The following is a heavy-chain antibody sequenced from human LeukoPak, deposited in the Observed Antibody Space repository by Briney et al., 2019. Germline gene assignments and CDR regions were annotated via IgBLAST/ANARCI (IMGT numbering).Heavy chain of an antibody. CDR2: ISYDGSNK. J-gene: IGHJ4*02. D-gene: IGHD3-10*01. V-gene: IGHV3-30*03. CDR1: GFSFSSNG. CDR3: ATHYYGSGSYSETDY. Sequence: PGGSLRLSCAASGFSFSSNGMHWVRQAPGEGLEWVAVISYDGSNKYYADSVKGRFTISRDNSKNTLYLQMNSLRAEDTAVYYCATHYYGSGSYSETDYWGQGTLVTVSS.